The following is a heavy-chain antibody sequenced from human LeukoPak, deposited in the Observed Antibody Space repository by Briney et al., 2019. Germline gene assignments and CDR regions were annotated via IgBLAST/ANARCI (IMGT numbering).Heavy chain of an antibody. Sequence: GASVKVSCKASGYTFTGYYMHWVRQAPGQGLEWMGWINTNTGNPTYAQGFTGRFVFSLDTSVSTAYLQINSLKAEDTAVYYCARDNVLKRSSSWLHRVNWFDPWGQGTLVTVSS. V-gene: IGHV7-4-1*02. J-gene: IGHJ5*02. D-gene: IGHD6-13*01. CDR2: INTNTGNP. CDR1: GYTFTGYY. CDR3: ARDNVLKRSSSWLHRVNWFDP.